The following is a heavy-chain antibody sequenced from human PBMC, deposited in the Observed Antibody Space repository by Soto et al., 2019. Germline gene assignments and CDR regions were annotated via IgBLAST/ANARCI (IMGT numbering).Heavy chain of an antibody. CDR1: GYTFTSYG. V-gene: IGHV1-18*01. CDR2: ISAHNGDT. D-gene: IGHD3-22*01. CDR3: ARDWSRYYDSSGLMWFY. Sequence: ASVKVSCKASGYTFTSYGISWVRQAPGQGLEWVGWISAHNGDTRYAQNLQGRITMTTDTFTNTAYMELTSLTSADTAVYYCARDWSRYYDSSGLMWFYWGQGTLVTVSS. J-gene: IGHJ4*02.